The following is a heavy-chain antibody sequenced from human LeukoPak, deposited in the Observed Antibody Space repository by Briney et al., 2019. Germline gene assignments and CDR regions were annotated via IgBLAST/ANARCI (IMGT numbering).Heavy chain of an antibody. V-gene: IGHV4-39*01. Sequence: PSETLSLTCTVSGGSITSHSYNCGWIRQPPDKGLEWIGGIYYSGSAYYNASLKSRLTISVDTSKNQFSLNLSSATAADTAVYYCVSPGAHTRLDYWGQGTLVTVSS. CDR3: VSPGAHTRLDY. CDR1: GGSITSHSYN. J-gene: IGHJ4*02. CDR2: IYYSGSA.